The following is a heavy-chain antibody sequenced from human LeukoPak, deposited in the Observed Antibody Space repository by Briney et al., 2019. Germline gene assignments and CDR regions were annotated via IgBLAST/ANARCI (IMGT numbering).Heavy chain of an antibody. J-gene: IGHJ4*02. CDR1: GGTFSSYA. CDR2: IIPNFGTA. D-gene: IGHD3-9*01. Sequence: SVKVSCKASGGTFSSYAISWVRQAPGQGLEWMGGIIPNFGTANYAQKFQGRVTITTDESTSTDYMELSSLRSEDTAVYDCANYVTGYAHWGQGTLVTVSS. V-gene: IGHV1-69*05. CDR3: ANYVTGYAH.